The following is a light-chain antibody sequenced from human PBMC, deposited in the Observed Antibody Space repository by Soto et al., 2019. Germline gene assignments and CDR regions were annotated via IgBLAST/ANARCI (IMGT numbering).Light chain of an antibody. Sequence: MTQCPHSLTAYVGEKATGTCRVSQSVSNWLAWYQQKPGKAPKLLIYDVSSLESGVPSRFSGIGSGTEFILSISSLQPYDFATYYSPLYASYSWSFDQGAKVDIK. CDR3: PLYASYSWS. CDR1: QSVSNW. V-gene: IGKV1-5*01. J-gene: IGKJ1*01. CDR2: DVS.